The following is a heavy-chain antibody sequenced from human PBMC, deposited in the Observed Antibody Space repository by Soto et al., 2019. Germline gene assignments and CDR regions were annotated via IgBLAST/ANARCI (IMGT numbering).Heavy chain of an antibody. V-gene: IGHV4-59*01. CDR3: AKSLWDSSGWKTDY. CDR1: GDSISSLY. J-gene: IGHJ4*02. D-gene: IGHD6-19*01. Sequence: SETLSLTCTVSGDSISSLYWSWIRQPPGKGLEWIGYIYYSGSINYNPSLKSRVTISVDPSKNQFSLRLSSVTAADTAVYYCAKSLWDSSGWKTDYWGQGTLVTVSS. CDR2: IYYSGSI.